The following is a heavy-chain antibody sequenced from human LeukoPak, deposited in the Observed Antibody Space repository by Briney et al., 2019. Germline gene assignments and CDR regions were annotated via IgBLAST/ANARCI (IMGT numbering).Heavy chain of an antibody. CDR3: AREFFYSSGTKSNRVDY. CDR2: INPNGGGT. Sequence: GASVKVSCKASGYTFTGYYMHWVRQAPGQGLEWMEWINPNGGGTNYAQKFQGRVTMTRDTSISTAYMELSRLRSEDTAVYYCAREFFYSSGTKSNRVDYWGQGTLVTVSS. J-gene: IGHJ4*02. CDR1: GYTFTGYY. D-gene: IGHD6-19*01. V-gene: IGHV1-2*02.